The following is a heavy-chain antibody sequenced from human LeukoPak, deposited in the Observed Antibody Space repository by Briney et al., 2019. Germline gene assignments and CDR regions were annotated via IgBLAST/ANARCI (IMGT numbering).Heavy chain of an antibody. CDR2: INPSGGST. CDR1: GYTFTSYH. J-gene: IGHJ4*02. Sequence: ASVKVSCKASGYTFTSYHMHWVRQAPGQGLEWMGIINPSGGSTSYAQKFQGRVTMTRDMSTSTVYMELSSLRSEDTAVYYCARDTSGYSSSWYVFDYWGQGTLVTVSS. V-gene: IGHV1-46*01. CDR3: ARDTSGYSSSWYVFDY. D-gene: IGHD6-13*01.